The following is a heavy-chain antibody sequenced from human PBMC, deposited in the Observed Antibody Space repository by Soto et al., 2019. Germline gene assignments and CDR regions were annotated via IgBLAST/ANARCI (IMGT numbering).Heavy chain of an antibody. Sequence: GGSLRLSCAASGFTFSSYAMSWVRQAPGKGLEWVSAISGSGGSTYYADSVKGRFTISRDNSKNTLYLQMNSLRAEDTAVYYCAKDCLDGDYGPYYFDYWGQGTLVTVSS. CDR1: GFTFSSYA. D-gene: IGHD4-17*01. CDR2: ISGSGGST. V-gene: IGHV3-23*01. CDR3: AKDCLDGDYGPYYFDY. J-gene: IGHJ4*02.